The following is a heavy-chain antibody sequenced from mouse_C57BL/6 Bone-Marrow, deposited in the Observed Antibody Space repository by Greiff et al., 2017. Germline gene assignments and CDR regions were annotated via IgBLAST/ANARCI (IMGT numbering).Heavy chain of an antibody. CDR1: GYPFTDYN. Sequence: EVKLLESGPGLVKPGASLKMSCKASGYPFTDYNMHWGKRSHGKSLGWIGYINPNNGGTSYNQKFKGKATLTVNKSSSTAYMELRSLTSEDSAVYYCAREALLWGQGTLVTVSA. CDR3: AREALL. CDR2: INPNNGGT. V-gene: IGHV1-22*01. J-gene: IGHJ3*01. D-gene: IGHD1-2*01.